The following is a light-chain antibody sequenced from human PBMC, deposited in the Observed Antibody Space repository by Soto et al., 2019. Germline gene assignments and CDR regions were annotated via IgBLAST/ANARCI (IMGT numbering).Light chain of an antibody. Sequence: EIVMTQCPPTLSVSPRERCTLSRGASQSVSSNLAWYQQQPGQAPRLLIYGASSRATGIPDRFSGSGSGTDFTLTISSLQSEDFATYYCQKARSFPVNFGQGTRLEIK. CDR1: QSVSSN. CDR2: GAS. J-gene: IGKJ5*01. V-gene: IGKV3D-15*01. CDR3: QKARSFPVN.